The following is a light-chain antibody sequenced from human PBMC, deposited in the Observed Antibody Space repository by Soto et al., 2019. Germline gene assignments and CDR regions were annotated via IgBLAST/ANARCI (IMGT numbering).Light chain of an antibody. J-gene: IGKJ1*01. Sequence: EVVLTQSPGTLSLSPGERATLSCRASQSVSSNSLAWYQQKPGQAPRLLIYAASSRATGITDRFSGSGSGTDFTLTMSRLEPEDFAVYYCQQYGRSPLTFGQGTKVEIK. CDR2: AAS. CDR3: QQYGRSPLT. V-gene: IGKV3-20*01. CDR1: QSVSSNS.